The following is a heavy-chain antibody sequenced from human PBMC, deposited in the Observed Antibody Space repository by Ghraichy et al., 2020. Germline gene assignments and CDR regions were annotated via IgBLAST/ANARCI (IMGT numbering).Heavy chain of an antibody. CDR1: GGSISSYY. CDR2: IYYSEST. J-gene: IGHJ6*03. V-gene: IGHV4-59*01. CDR3: ARVTYYYYMDV. Sequence: SQTLSLTCTVSGGSISSYYWSWIRQPPGKGLEWIGYIYYSESTNYNPSLKSRVTISVDTSKNQFSLKLSSVTAVDTAVYYCARVTYYYYMDVWGKGTTVTVSS.